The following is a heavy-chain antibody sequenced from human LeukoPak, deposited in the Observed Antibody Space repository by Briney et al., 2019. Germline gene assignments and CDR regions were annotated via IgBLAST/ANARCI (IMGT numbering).Heavy chain of an antibody. CDR3: ARAPAGTLLYYYYYIDV. V-gene: IGHV4-34*01. Sequence: SETLSLTCAVYGGSFSGYYWSWIRQPPGKGLEWIGEINHSGSTNYNPSLKSRVTISVDTSKNQFSLKLSSVTAADTAVYYCARAPAGTLLYYYYYIDVWGKGTTATVSS. CDR1: GGSFSGYY. J-gene: IGHJ6*03. CDR2: INHSGST. D-gene: IGHD6-19*01.